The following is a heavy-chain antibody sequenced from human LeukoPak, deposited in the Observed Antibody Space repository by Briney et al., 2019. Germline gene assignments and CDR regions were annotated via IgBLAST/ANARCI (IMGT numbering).Heavy chain of an antibody. D-gene: IGHD6-13*01. CDR1: GFTFSSYG. CDR3: ARDPQAAAGGDY. Sequence: SGGSLRLSCAASGFTFSSYGMHWVRQAPGKGLEWVAVISYDGSNKYYADSVKGRFTISRDNSKNTLYLQMNSLRAEDTAVYYCARDPQAAAGGDYWGQGTLVTVSS. J-gene: IGHJ4*02. CDR2: ISYDGSNK. V-gene: IGHV3-30*03.